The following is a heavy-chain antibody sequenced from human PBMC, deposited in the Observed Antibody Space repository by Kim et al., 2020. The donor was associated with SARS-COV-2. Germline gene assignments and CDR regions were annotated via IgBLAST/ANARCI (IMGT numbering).Heavy chain of an antibody. D-gene: IGHD6-19*01. CDR2: IYYSGST. V-gene: IGHV4-61*01. CDR3: ARDSPASHSRGWLFDL. J-gene: IGHJ4*02. CDR1: GGSVTSGSYY. Sequence: SETLSLTCSVSGGSVTSGSYYWSWLRQPPGKGLEWIGNIYYSGSTNYNPSLYNPSLESRVTILLDTSKNAFSLNLSSVTAADTAVYFCARDSPASHSRGWLFDLCGQGTLVTVSS.